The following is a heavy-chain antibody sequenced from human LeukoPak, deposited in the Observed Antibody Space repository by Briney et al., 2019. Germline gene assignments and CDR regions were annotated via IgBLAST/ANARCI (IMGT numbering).Heavy chain of an antibody. CDR3: AREGSSSPGYYYYMDV. Sequence: SETLSLTCTVSGGSISSYYWSWIRQPPGKGLEWIGYIYYSGSTNYNPSLKSRVTISVDTSKNQFSLKLSSVTAADTAVYYCAREGSSSPGYYYYMDVWGKGTTVTVSS. CDR2: IYYSGST. V-gene: IGHV4-59*12. CDR1: GGSISSYY. J-gene: IGHJ6*03. D-gene: IGHD6-6*01.